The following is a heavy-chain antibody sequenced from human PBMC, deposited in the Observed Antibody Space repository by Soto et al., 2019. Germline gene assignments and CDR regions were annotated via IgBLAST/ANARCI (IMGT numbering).Heavy chain of an antibody. CDR1: GFTFSSYG. CDR3: ARDPDIVVVPAALHYYYGMDV. J-gene: IGHJ6*02. V-gene: IGHV3-33*01. D-gene: IGHD2-2*01. CDR2: IWYDGSNK. Sequence: GGSLRLSCAASGFTFSSYGMHWVRQAPGKGLEWVAVIWYDGSNKYYADSVKGRFTISRDNSKNTLYLQMNSLRAEDTAVYYCARDPDIVVVPAALHYYYGMDVWGQGTTVTVSS.